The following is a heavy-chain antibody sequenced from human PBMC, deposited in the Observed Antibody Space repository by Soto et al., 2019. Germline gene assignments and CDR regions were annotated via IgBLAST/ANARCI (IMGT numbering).Heavy chain of an antibody. CDR1: GFTFSSYA. Sequence: DVQLLESGGDLVQPGGSLRLSCAASGFTFSSYAMSWVRQAPGKGLEWVSSVSAGGDMTYYSDSVKGRFTISRDNSNSALFLQLNSLRDEDTALYYCARGDRGGSGSPASYYYSGLDVWGQGTTVTVSS. CDR3: ARGDRGGSGSPASYYYSGLDV. J-gene: IGHJ6*02. CDR2: VSAGGDMT. D-gene: IGHD3-10*01. V-gene: IGHV3-23*01.